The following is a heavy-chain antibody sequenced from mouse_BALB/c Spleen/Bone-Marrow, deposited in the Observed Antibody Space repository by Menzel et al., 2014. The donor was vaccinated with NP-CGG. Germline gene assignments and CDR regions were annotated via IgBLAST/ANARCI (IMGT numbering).Heavy chain of an antibody. CDR2: INPYNDGT. J-gene: IGHJ2*01. Sequence: EVKLLESGPELVKPGASVKMSCKASGYTFTSYVMHWVKQKPGQGLEWIGYINPYNDGTKYNEKSKGKATLTSDKSSSTAYMELSSLTSEDSAVYYCARGGTSHFDHWGQGTTLTVSS. CDR1: GYTFTSYV. V-gene: IGHV1-14*01. D-gene: IGHD3-3*01. CDR3: ARGGTSHFDH.